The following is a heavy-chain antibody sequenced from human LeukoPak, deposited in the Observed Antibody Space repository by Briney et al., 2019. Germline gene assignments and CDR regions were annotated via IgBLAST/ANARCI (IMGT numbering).Heavy chain of an antibody. CDR3: AKDLEFFVVVPAAIDY. V-gene: IGHV3-7*01. Sequence: HPGGSLRLSCAASGFTFSSYWMSWVRQAPGKGLEWVANIKQDGSEKYYVDSVKGRFTISRDNSKNTLYLQMNSLRAEDTAVYYCAKDLEFFVVVPAAIDYWGQGTLVTVSS. CDR2: IKQDGSEK. D-gene: IGHD2-2*01. J-gene: IGHJ4*02. CDR1: GFTFSSYW.